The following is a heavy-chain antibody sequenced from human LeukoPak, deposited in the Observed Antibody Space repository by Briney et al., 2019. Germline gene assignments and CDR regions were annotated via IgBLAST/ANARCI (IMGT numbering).Heavy chain of an antibody. CDR1: GFPFNTYS. V-gene: IGHV3-30*03. CDR2: ISYDGSNK. D-gene: IGHD3-3*01. CDR3: ARDGWGHYDFWSGYYTGEYFDY. Sequence: GGSLRLSCAASGFPFNTYSMNWVRQAPGKGLEWVAVISYDGSNKYYADSVKGRFTISRDNSKNTLYLQMNSLRAEDTAVYYCARDGWGHYDFWSGYYTGEYFDYWGQGTLVTVSS. J-gene: IGHJ4*02.